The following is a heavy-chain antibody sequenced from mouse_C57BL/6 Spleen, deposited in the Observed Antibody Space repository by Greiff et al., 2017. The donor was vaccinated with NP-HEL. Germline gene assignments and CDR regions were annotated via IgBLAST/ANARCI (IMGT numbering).Heavy chain of an antibody. Sequence: EVMLVESGGGLVKPGGSLKLSCAASGFTFSSYTMSWVRQTPEKRLEWVATISGGGGNTYYPDSVKGRFTISRDNAKNTLYLQMSSLRSEDTALYYCARRHDGYSWFAYWGQGTLVTVSA. CDR2: ISGGGGNT. D-gene: IGHD2-3*01. V-gene: IGHV5-9*01. CDR3: ARRHDGYSWFAY. J-gene: IGHJ3*01. CDR1: GFTFSSYT.